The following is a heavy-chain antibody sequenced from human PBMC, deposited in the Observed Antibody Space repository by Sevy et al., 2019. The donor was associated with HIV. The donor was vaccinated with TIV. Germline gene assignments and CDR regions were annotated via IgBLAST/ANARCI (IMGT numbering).Heavy chain of an antibody. V-gene: IGHV4-59*01. Sequence: SETLSLTCTVSGGSISSYYWSWIRQPPGKGLEWIGYIYYSGSTNYNPSLKSRVTIPVDTSKNQFSLKLSSVTAADTAVYYCARAFIVPAAISWFDPWGQGTLVTVSS. J-gene: IGHJ5*02. CDR3: ARAFIVPAAISWFDP. D-gene: IGHD2-2*01. CDR1: GGSISSYY. CDR2: IYYSGST.